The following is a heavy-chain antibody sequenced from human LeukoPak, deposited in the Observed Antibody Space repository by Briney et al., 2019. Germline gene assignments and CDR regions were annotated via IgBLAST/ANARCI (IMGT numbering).Heavy chain of an antibody. CDR3: ARDPGKIGWFGGPRDYYYYMDV. Sequence: ETLSLTCAVYGGSFSGYYWSWIRQPPGKGLEWIGEINHSGSTNYNPSLKSRVTISVDTSKNQFSLKLSSVTAADTAVYYCARDPGKIGWFGGPRDYYYYMDVWGKGTTVTISS. D-gene: IGHD3-10*01. CDR2: INHSGST. V-gene: IGHV4-34*01. CDR1: GGSFSGYY. J-gene: IGHJ6*03.